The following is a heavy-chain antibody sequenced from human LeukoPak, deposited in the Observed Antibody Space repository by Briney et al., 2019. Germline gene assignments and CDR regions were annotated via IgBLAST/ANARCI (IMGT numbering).Heavy chain of an antibody. J-gene: IGHJ6*02. CDR3: ATLTPLIKGVDV. CDR1: GFDFNTYA. Sequence: PGGSLRLSCAASGFDFNTYAMTWVRQAAGKGLEWVSSISGSGGATYHADSVKGRLTISRDNSKNTLFLQMNSLRAEGTAVYYCATLTPLIKGVDVWGRGTTVTVSS. CDR2: ISGSGGAT. V-gene: IGHV3-23*01.